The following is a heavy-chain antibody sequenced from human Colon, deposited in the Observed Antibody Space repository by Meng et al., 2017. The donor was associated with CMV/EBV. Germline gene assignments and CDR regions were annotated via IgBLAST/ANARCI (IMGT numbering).Heavy chain of an antibody. V-gene: IGHV1-69*05. CDR3: ARAPTIFGVVSWFDP. CDR1: GGPFSGYA. Sequence: SGGPFSGYAISWVRPAPGRGLKWVGGIIPIFGTANYAQKFQGRVTITTDESTSTAYMELSSLRSEDTAVYYCARAPTIFGVVSWFDPWGQGTLVTVSS. J-gene: IGHJ5*02. CDR2: IIPIFGTA. D-gene: IGHD3-3*01.